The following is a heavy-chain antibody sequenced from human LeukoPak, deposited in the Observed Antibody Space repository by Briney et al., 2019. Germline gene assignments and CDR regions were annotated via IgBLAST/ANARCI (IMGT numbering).Heavy chain of an antibody. CDR2: ISTSSSTI. CDR1: GFTFSSYS. D-gene: IGHD3-10*01. Sequence: PGGPLRLSCAASGFTFSSYSMNWVRQAPGKGLKWVSYISTSSSTIYYADSVKGRFTISRDNAKNSLYLQMNSLRAEDTAVYYCARWRGALDAFDIWGKGTVVTVSS. V-gene: IGHV3-48*01. J-gene: IGHJ3*02. CDR3: ARWRGALDAFDI.